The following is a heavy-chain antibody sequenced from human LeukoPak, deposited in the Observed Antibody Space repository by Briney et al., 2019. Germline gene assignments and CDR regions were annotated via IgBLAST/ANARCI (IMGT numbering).Heavy chain of an antibody. D-gene: IGHD3-10*01. CDR1: GYTFTGYY. CDR3: ARARITMVRGVSNWFDP. J-gene: IGHJ5*02. Sequence: ASVKVSCKASGYTFTGYYMHRVRQAPGQGLEWMGWINPNSGGTNYAQKFQGRVTMTRDTSISTAYMELSRLRSDDTAVYYCARARITMVRGVSNWFDPWGQGTLVTVSS. CDR2: INPNSGGT. V-gene: IGHV1-2*02.